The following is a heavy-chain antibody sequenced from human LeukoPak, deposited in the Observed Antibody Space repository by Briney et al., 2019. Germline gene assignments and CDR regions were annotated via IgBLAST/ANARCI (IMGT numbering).Heavy chain of an antibody. CDR2: IYYSGST. J-gene: IGHJ5*02. D-gene: IGHD3-22*01. Sequence: SETLSLTCTVSGGSISSYYWSWIRQPSGKGLEWIGYIYYSGSTNYNPSLKSRVTISVDTSKNQFSLKLSSVTAADTAVYYCARHAYYYDSSGYYTNWFDPWGQGTLVTVSS. CDR3: ARHAYYYDSSGYYTNWFDP. V-gene: IGHV4-59*08. CDR1: GGSISSYY.